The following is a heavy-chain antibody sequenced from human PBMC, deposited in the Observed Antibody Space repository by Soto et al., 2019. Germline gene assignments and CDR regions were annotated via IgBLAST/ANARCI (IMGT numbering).Heavy chain of an antibody. CDR1: GYSFTSYW. Sequence: GESLKISCKGSGYSFTSYWIGWVRQMPGKGLEWMGIIYPGDSDTRYSPSCQVQVTISTDKSISTAYLQWSSLKASDTAMSYCARLSPSYYDILTGLFDYWGQGTLVTVSS. D-gene: IGHD3-9*01. CDR3: ARLSPSYYDILTGLFDY. J-gene: IGHJ4*02. CDR2: IYPGDSDT. V-gene: IGHV5-51*01.